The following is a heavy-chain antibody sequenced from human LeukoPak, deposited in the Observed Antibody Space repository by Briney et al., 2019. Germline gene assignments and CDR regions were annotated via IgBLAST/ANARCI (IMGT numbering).Heavy chain of an antibody. J-gene: IGHJ4*02. V-gene: IGHV1-2*06. Sequence: ASVKVSCKASGYPFTDYYMHWVRQAPGQGLEWMGRINPNSGGTNYALKFQGKVTMTRDTSISTAYMELRRLRSDDTAVYYCARGGLAVAGQIDYWGQGTLVTVSS. D-gene: IGHD2-15*01. CDR2: INPNSGGT. CDR1: GYPFTDYY. CDR3: ARGGLAVAGQIDY.